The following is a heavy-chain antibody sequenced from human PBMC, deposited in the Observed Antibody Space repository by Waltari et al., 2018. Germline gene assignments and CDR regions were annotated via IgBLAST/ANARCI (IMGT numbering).Heavy chain of an antibody. J-gene: IGHJ5*02. CDR1: GGSIRNGHYY. Sequence: QVQLQESGPGLVKPSQTLSLSCSVSGGSIRNGHYYWTWIRQSPGKGLEWIGYIYYTGTTYYNRSLKNRVFISVDTSKNQFSLNLTSVTAADTAVYYCAKGAGDQPPKFDPWGQGTLVTVSS. CDR3: AKGAGDQPPKFDP. D-gene: IGHD7-27*01. V-gene: IGHV4-30-4*08. CDR2: IYYTGTT.